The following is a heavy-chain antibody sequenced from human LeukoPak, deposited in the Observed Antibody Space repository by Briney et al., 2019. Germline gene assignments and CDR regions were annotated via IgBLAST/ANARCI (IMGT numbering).Heavy chain of an antibody. CDR2: IIPIFGTA. D-gene: IGHD4-17*01. V-gene: IGHV1-69*05. CDR3: ARSTVTTGYYFDY. Sequence: SVKVSCKASGGTFSSYAISWVRQAPGQGLEWMGGIIPIFGTANYAQKLQGRVTMTTDTSTSTAYMELRSLRSDDTAVYYCARSTVTTGYYFDYWGQGTLVTVSS. J-gene: IGHJ4*02. CDR1: GGTFSSYA.